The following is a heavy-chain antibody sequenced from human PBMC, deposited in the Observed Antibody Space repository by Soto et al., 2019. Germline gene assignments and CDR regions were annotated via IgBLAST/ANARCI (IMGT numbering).Heavy chain of an antibody. D-gene: IGHD1-1*01. CDR2: ISGSGGST. CDR1: GFTFGTYC. J-gene: IGHJ3*02. CDR3: AKNWTSI. Sequence: EVQLLESGGGLVQPGGSLKISCAASGFTFGTYCMTWLRQAPGKGLEWVSTISGSGGSTYYIDSVQGRFTISRDNSKNTLYLQMNSLRGEDTAVYYCAKNWTSIWGQGTMVTVSS. V-gene: IGHV3-23*01.